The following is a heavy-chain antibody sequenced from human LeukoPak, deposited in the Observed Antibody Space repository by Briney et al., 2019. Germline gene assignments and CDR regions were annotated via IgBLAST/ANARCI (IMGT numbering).Heavy chain of an antibody. Sequence: PGGSLRLSCAASGFTFSDYAMHWVRQAPGKGLEWVSLISRDSGTTYYADSVKGRFTISRDNSKSSLYLQMNSLRIEDTALYYCAKSTAAAYNWFDPWGQGTLVTVSS. CDR3: AKSTAAAYNWFDP. D-gene: IGHD6-6*01. J-gene: IGHJ5*02. CDR1: GFTFSDYA. CDR2: ISRDSGTT. V-gene: IGHV3-43*02.